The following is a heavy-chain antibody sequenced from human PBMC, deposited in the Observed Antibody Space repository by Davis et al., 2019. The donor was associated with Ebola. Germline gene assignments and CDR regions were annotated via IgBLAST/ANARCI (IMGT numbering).Heavy chain of an antibody. J-gene: IGHJ4*02. CDR3: AKDHRFIVAAVTGLDY. Sequence: GESLKISCAASGLTFKNYDMTWVRQAPGQGLEWVAVISYDGRNKFYADSVKGRFTISRDNSKNTVYLQMDSLRAEDTAVYFCAKDHRFIVAAVTGLDYWGQGTPVTVSS. CDR2: ISYDGRNK. D-gene: IGHD5-12*01. CDR1: GLTFKNYD. V-gene: IGHV3-30*18.